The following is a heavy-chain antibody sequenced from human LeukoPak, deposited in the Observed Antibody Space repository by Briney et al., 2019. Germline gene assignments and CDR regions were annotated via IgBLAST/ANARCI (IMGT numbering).Heavy chain of an antibody. CDR3: ARALLDTAMVMAFDY. D-gene: IGHD5-18*01. V-gene: IGHV1-18*01. J-gene: IGHJ4*02. CDR2: ISAYNGNT. Sequence: ASVKVSCKASGYTFTSYGISWVRQAPGQGLEWMGWISAYNGNTNYAQKLQGRVTMTTDTSTSTAYMELRSLRSDDTAVYYCARALLDTAMVMAFDYWGQGTLVTVSS. CDR1: GYTFTSYG.